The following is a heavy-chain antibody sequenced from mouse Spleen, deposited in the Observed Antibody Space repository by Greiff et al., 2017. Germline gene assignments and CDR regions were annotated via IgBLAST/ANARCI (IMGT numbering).Heavy chain of an antibody. CDR2: IDPSDSYT. CDR3: ARLLRPYYFDY. V-gene: IGHV1-50*01. J-gene: IGHJ2*01. Sequence: QVQLQQPGAELVKPGASVKLSCKASGYTFTSYWMQWVKQRPGQGLEWIGEIDPSDSYTNYNQKFKGKATLTVDTSSSTAYMQLSSLTSEDSAVYYCARLLRPYYFDYWGQGTTLTVSS. CDR1: GYTFTSYW. D-gene: IGHD1-2*01.